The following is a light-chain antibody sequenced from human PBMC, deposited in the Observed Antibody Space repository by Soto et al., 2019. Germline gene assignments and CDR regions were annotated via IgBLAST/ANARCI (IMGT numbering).Light chain of an antibody. V-gene: IGLV2-23*02. Sequence: QSALTQPASVSGSPGQSITISCTGTSSDVGSGNVVSWYQHYPGKAPQLMIYDVSKRPSGVPDRFSGSKSDNTASLTVYGLQAEDEGDYYCFSYAGSDKGVFGGGTKVTVL. CDR2: DVS. CDR1: SSDVGSGNV. J-gene: IGLJ3*02. CDR3: FSYAGSDKGV.